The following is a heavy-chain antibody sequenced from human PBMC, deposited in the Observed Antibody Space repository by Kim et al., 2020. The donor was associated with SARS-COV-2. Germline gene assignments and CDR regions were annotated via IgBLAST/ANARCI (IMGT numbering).Heavy chain of an antibody. Sequence: SETLSLTCAVYGGSFSGYYWSWIRQPPGKWLEWIGEINHSGSTNYNPSLKSRVTISVDTSKNQFSLKLSSVTAADTAVYYCASAISGPGGWFDPWGQGTLVTVSS. CDR3: ASAISGPGGWFDP. CDR2: INHSGST. CDR1: GGSFSGYY. J-gene: IGHJ5*02. V-gene: IGHV4-34*01. D-gene: IGHD2-15*01.